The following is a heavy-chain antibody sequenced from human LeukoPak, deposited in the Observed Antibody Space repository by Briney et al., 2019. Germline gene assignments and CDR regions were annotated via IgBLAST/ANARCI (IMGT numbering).Heavy chain of an antibody. V-gene: IGHV1-2*02. CDR3: ARYFDHWGAFDY. D-gene: IGHD3-9*01. J-gene: IGHJ4*02. CDR1: GYTFTGYL. CDR2: INPNSGGT. Sequence: GASVKVSCKASGYTFTGYLMHWVRQAPGQGLEWMGWINPNSGGTNYAQKFQGRVTMTRDTSISTAYMELSRLRSDDTAVYYCARYFDHWGAFDYWGQGTLVTVSS.